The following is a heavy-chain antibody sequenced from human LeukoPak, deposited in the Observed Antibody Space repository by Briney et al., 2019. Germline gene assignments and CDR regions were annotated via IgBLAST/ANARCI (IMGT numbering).Heavy chain of an antibody. D-gene: IGHD2-2*01. V-gene: IGHV4-61*02. Sequence: SQTLSLTCTVSGGSISSGSHYWSWIRQPAGKGLEWIGRIYTSGSTNYNPSLKSRVTISVDTSKNQFSLRLSSVTAADTAVYYCVRAASFCSSTTCLDPWGQGTLVTVSS. J-gene: IGHJ5*02. CDR1: GGSISSGSHY. CDR3: VRAASFCSSTTCLDP. CDR2: IYTSGST.